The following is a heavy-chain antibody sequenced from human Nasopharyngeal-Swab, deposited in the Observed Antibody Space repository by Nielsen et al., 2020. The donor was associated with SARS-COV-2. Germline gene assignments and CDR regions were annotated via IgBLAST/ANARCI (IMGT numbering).Heavy chain of an antibody. D-gene: IGHD6-19*01. CDR3: ARGRGSSGLTYNWFDP. CDR2: INHSGST. Sequence: SETLSLTCAVYGGSFSGYYWSWIRQPPGKGLEWIGEINHSGSTNHNPSLKSRVTISVDTSKNQFSLKLSSVTAADTAVYYCARGRGSSGLTYNWFDPWGQGTLVTVSS. CDR1: GGSFSGYY. V-gene: IGHV4-34*01. J-gene: IGHJ5*02.